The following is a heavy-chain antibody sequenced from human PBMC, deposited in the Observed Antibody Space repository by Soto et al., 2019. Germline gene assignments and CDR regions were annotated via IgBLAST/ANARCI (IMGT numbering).Heavy chain of an antibody. CDR3: ACTRLYYYDSSGYPDY. CDR1: GGSISSSSYY. J-gene: IGHJ4*02. CDR2: IYYSGST. D-gene: IGHD3-22*01. Sequence: SETLSLTCTVSGGSISSSSYYWGWIRQPPGKGLEWIGSIYYSGSTYYNPSLKSRVTISVDTSKNQFSLKLSSVTAADTAVYYCACTRLYYYDSSGYPDYWGQGTLVTVSS. V-gene: IGHV4-39*01.